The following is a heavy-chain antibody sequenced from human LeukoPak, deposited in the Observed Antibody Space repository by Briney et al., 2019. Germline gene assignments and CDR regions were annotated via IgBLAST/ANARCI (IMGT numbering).Heavy chain of an antibody. V-gene: IGHV3-30*03. Sequence: GGSLRLSCAASGFTFSNYGMHWVRQAPGKGLEWVAVISYDGSNKYYGDSVKGRFTISRDNAKNSLYLQMNSLRAEDTAVYYCARDLMGIAYRGAFYYWGQGTLVTVSS. D-gene: IGHD6-13*01. CDR3: ARDLMGIAYRGAFYY. CDR1: GFTFSNYG. CDR2: ISYDGSNK. J-gene: IGHJ4*02.